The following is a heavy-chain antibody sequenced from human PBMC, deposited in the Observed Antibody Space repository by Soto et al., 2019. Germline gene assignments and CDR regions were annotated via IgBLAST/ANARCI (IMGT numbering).Heavy chain of an antibody. CDR3: ARGPTATTDY. Sequence: PSETLSLTCAVSGDSINNDNYYWSWIRQHPGKGLEWIGYIFYSGSTYYNPSLKSRLSISVDTSQNQFSLNLSSVTAADTAVYYCARGPTATTDYWGQGILVTVSS. CDR1: GDSINNDNYY. J-gene: IGHJ4*02. D-gene: IGHD4-17*01. CDR2: IFYSGST. V-gene: IGHV4-31*11.